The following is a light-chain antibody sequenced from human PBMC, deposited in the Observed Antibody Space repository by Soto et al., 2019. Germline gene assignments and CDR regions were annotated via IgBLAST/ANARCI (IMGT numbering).Light chain of an antibody. J-gene: IGKJ4*01. V-gene: IGKV2-28*01. CDR2: LGS. Sequence: DIVMTQSPLSLPVTPGEPASISCRSSQSLLHSNGYNYLDWYLQKPGQSPPLLIYLGSNRASGVPDRVSGSGFGTDFTLKISRVEAEDVGVYYWMQALQTPLTFGGGTKVEIK. CDR1: QSLLHSNGYNY. CDR3: MQALQTPLT.